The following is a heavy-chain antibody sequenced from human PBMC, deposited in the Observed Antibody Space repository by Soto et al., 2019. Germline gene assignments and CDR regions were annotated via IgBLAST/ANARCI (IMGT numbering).Heavy chain of an antibody. Sequence: QVQLVESGGGEVQPGRTLRLSCAASGYAFGSYDMHWVRQAPGKGLAWVAVLSYDGSNEYSADSVKGRFTISRDNSKNTLYLQMNSLRPEDTAVYSCAKQYLRGALDFWGQGTLVTVSS. J-gene: IGHJ4*02. CDR3: AKQYLRGALDF. CDR1: GYAFGSYD. CDR2: LSYDGSNE. V-gene: IGHV3-30*18. D-gene: IGHD3-10*01.